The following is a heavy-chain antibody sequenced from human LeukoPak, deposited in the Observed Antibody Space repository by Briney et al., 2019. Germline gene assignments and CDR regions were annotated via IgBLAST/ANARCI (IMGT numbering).Heavy chain of an antibody. V-gene: IGHV3-48*03. Sequence: GGSLRLSCAASGVTFSSYEMNWVRQAPGKGLGWVSYISSSGSTIYYADSVKGRFTISRDNAKNSLYLQMNSLRAEDTAVDYCAERGITMIGGVWGKGTTVTISS. J-gene: IGHJ6*03. CDR3: AERGITMIGGV. D-gene: IGHD3-10*02. CDR2: ISSSGSTI. CDR1: GVTFSSYE.